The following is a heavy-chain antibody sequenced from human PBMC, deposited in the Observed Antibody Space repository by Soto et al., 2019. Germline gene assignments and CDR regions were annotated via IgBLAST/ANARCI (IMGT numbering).Heavy chain of an antibody. CDR2: TYYRSKWYN. CDR1: GDSVSSNSAA. CDR3: GTAYCSGGSLWAWSSSFDP. D-gene: IGHD2-15*01. Sequence: QVQLQQSGPGLVKPSQTLSLTCAISGDSVSSNSAAWNWIRQSPSRGLEWLGRTYYRSKWYNDYGCSVKSRTTINPDTSKNRFSPQLNYAPAEGTAVYYCGTAYCSGGSLWAWSSSFDPWGQGALVTVSS. V-gene: IGHV6-1*01. J-gene: IGHJ5*02.